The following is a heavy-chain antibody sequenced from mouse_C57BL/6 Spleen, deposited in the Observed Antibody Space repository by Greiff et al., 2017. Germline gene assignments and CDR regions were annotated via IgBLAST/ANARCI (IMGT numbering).Heavy chain of an antibody. V-gene: IGHV1-82*01. CDR2: IYPGDGDT. CDR3: ARGGYYGSTPYAMDY. CDR1: GYAFSSSW. J-gene: IGHJ4*01. Sequence: VQGVESGPELVKPGASVKISCKASGYAFSSSWMNWVKQRPGKGLEWIGRIYPGDGDTNYNGKFKGKATLTADKSSSTAYMQLSSLTSEDSAVYFCARGGYYGSTPYAMDYWGQGTSVTVSS. D-gene: IGHD1-1*01.